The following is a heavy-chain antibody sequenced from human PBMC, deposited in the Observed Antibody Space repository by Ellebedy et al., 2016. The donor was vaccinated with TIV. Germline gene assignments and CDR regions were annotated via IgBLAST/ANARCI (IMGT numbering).Heavy chain of an antibody. CDR3: AKDKGGHSSGWLAYFDY. CDR1: GFTFSNAW. D-gene: IGHD6-19*01. J-gene: IGHJ4*02. Sequence: GESLKISXAASGFTFSNAWMNWVRQAPGKGLEWVGRIKSKTDGGTTDYAAPVKGRFTISRDNSKNTLYLQMNSLRAEDTALYYCAKDKGGHSSGWLAYFDYWGQGTLVTVSS. V-gene: IGHV3-15*07. CDR2: IKSKTDGGTT.